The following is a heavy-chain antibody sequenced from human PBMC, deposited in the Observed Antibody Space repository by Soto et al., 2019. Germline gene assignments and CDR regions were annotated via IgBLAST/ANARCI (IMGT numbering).Heavy chain of an antibody. J-gene: IGHJ6*02. CDR3: ARDSGGNGYYYYGMDV. V-gene: IGHV3-30-3*01. CDR1: GFTFSSYA. CDR2: ISYDGSNK. Sequence: PGGSLRLSCEASGFTFSSYAMHWVRQAPGKGLEWVAVISYDGSNKYYADSVKGRFTISRDNSKNTLYLQMNSLRAEDTAVYYCARDSGGNGYYYYGMDVWGQGTTVTVSS. D-gene: IGHD2-15*01.